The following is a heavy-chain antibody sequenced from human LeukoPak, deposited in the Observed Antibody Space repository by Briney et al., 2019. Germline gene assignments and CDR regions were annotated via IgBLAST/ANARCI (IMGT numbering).Heavy chain of an antibody. Sequence: ASVKVSCKSSGYSFTRYGVSWVRQAPGQGLEWMGWISAYNGNTNYAQKLQGRVTMTTDTSTSTAYMELRSLRSDDTAVYYCARNFEYYYGSGSYYPLDYWGQGTLVTVSS. D-gene: IGHD3-10*01. CDR2: ISAYNGNT. J-gene: IGHJ4*02. V-gene: IGHV1-18*01. CDR3: ARNFEYYYGSGSYYPLDY. CDR1: GYSFTRYG.